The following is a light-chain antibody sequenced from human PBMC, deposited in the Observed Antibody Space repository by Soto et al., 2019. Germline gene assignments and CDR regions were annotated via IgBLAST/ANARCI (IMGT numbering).Light chain of an antibody. CDR1: SNDVGDYYH. CDR3: SSSSSGGLYV. J-gene: IGLJ1*01. V-gene: IGLV2-14*01. CDR2: NVN. Sequence: QSALTQPASVSGSPGQSITISCTGTSNDVGDYYHVSWYQQSPGKVPKLLIYNVNNRPSGVSDRFSGSRSGYTASLTISGLQAEDESDYFCSSSSSGGLYVFGTGTKLIVL.